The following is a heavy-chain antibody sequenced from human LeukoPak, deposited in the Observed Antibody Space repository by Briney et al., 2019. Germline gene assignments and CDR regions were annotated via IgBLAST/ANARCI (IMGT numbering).Heavy chain of an antibody. CDR3: ARDKYYSRWQLVPNYYYYGMDV. CDR1: GFTFSSYW. V-gene: IGHV3-74*01. Sequence: GGSLRLSCAASGFTFSSYWMHWVRQAPGKGLVWVSRINSDGSSTSYADSVKGRFTISRDNATNTLYLQMNSLRAEDTAVYYCARDKYYSRWQLVPNYYYYGMDVWGQGTTVTVSS. D-gene: IGHD6-6*01. J-gene: IGHJ6*02. CDR2: INSDGSST.